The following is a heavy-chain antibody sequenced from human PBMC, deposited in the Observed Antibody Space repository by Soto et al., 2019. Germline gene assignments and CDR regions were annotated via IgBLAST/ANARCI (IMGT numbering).Heavy chain of an antibody. J-gene: IGHJ3*02. V-gene: IGHV4-59*01. D-gene: IGHD4-17*01. CDR1: GGSISSYY. CDR2: IYYSGST. CDR3: ARQIYGVWMAFDI. Sequence: SETLSLTCTVSGGSISSYYWSWIRQPPGKGLEWIGYIYYSGSTNSNPSLKSRVTISVDTSKNQFSLKLSSVTAADTAVYYCARQIYGVWMAFDIWGQGTMVTVSS.